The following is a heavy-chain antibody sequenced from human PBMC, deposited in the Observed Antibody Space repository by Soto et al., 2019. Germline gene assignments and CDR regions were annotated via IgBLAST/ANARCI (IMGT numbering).Heavy chain of an antibody. CDR1: GFTFSSYA. Sequence: EVQLLESGGGLVQPGGSLRLSCAASGFTFSSYAMNWVRQAPGKGLEWVSSLSGTSGRTYYADSVEGRLTISRDNPKNTLYLQIDSLRAEDTAVYYCAKDEGSGWYYFDYWGQGTLVSVSS. CDR3: AKDEGSGWYYFDY. CDR2: LSGTSGRT. V-gene: IGHV3-23*01. D-gene: IGHD6-19*01. J-gene: IGHJ4*02.